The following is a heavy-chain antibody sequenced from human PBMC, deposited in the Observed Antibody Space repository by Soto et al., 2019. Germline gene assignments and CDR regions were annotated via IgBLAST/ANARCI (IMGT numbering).Heavy chain of an antibody. CDR1: GFTFSSYA. CDR2: ISYDGSNK. Sequence: GGSLRLSCAASGFTFSSYAMHWVRQAPGKGLEWVAVISYDGSNKYYADSVKGRFTISRDNSKNTLYLQMNSLRAEDTAVYYCARDWLNDSWGQGTLVTVSS. D-gene: IGHD3-10*01. V-gene: IGHV3-30-3*01. J-gene: IGHJ4*02. CDR3: ARDWLNDS.